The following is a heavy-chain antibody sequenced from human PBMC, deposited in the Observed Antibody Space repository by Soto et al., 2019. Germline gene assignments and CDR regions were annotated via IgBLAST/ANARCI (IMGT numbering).Heavy chain of an antibody. CDR2: ISIGNGYT. J-gene: IGHJ4*02. D-gene: IGHD3-16*02. Sequence: ASVKVSCKNSGDTFTTYAIHWVRQAPGQRLEWLGWISIGNGYTKYSAKFQDRVTITWDTSATTAYIQLSSLISEDTAVYYCARFRSLGYNFFDYWGQGTLVTVSS. V-gene: IGHV1-3*04. CDR3: ARFRSLGYNFFDY. CDR1: GDTFTTYA.